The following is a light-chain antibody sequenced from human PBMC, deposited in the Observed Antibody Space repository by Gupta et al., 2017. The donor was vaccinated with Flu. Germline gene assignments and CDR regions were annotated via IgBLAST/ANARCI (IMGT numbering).Light chain of an antibody. Sequence: QTVVTQEPSFSVFPGGSVTLTCGLSSGSVSTTNSLTWLPQAPGPTQRTLIYGTNVRSYGAPARFSCYILGNTAAPTITVAQTDDEAYYSRLLYMHYDGSCVFGGGTKLTV. J-gene: IGLJ3*02. CDR2: GTN. CDR1: SGSVSTTNS. CDR3: LLYMHYDGSCV. V-gene: IGLV8-61*01.